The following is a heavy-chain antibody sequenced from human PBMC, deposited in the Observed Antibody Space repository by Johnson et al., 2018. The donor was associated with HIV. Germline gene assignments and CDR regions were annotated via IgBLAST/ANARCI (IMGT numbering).Heavy chain of an antibody. D-gene: IGHD3-10*01. CDR1: GFTFSSYA. CDR3: ARDRVENYYGSGSYYDAFEI. CDR2: ISYDGSNK. V-gene: IGHV3-30*04. Sequence: QVQLVESGGGVVQPGRSLRLSCAASGFTFSSYAMHRVRQAPGKGLEWVAVISYDGSNKYYADSVKGRFTISRDNSKNTLYLQMNSLRAEDTAVYYCARDRVENYYGSGSYYDAFEIWGQGTMVTVSS. J-gene: IGHJ3*02.